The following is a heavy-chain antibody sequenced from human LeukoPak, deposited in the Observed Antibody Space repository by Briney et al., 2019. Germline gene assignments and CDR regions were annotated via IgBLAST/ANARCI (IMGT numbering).Heavy chain of an antibody. D-gene: IGHD1-7*01. CDR1: GFTFSSYA. CDR3: AKAFLELTYYYYGMDV. Sequence: GGSLRLSCAASGFTFSSYAMSWVRQAPGKGLEWVSAISGSGGSTYYADSVKGRFTISRDNSKNTLYLQMNSLRAEDTAVYYCAKAFLELTYYYYGMDVWGQGTTVTVSS. V-gene: IGHV3-23*01. J-gene: IGHJ6*02. CDR2: ISGSGGST.